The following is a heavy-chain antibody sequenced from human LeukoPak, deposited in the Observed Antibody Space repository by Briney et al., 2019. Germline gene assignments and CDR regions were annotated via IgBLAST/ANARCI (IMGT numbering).Heavy chain of an antibody. Sequence: PSETLSLTCTVSGGSISSGDYYWSWLRQPPGKGLEWIGYIYYSGSTYYNPSLKSRVTISVDTSKNQFSLKLSSVTAADTAVYYCARVFSSSCYVDYWGQGTLVTVSS. J-gene: IGHJ4*02. CDR2: IYYSGST. CDR3: ARVFSSSCYVDY. CDR1: GGSISSGDYY. V-gene: IGHV4-30-4*08. D-gene: IGHD6-13*01.